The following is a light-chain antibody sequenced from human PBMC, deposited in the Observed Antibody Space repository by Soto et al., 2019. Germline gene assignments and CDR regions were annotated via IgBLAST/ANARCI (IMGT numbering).Light chain of an antibody. CDR2: LTN. V-gene: IGLV1-44*01. Sequence: QSVLTQPPSASGTPGQRVTISCSGSSSNIGSNTVSWYQQLPGTAPKLLIYLTNQRPSGVPDRFSGSKSGTSASLAISGLQSDDEADYFCAAWDDTLNGHVVFGGWTKLTVL. J-gene: IGLJ2*01. CDR1: SSNIGSNT. CDR3: AAWDDTLNGHVV.